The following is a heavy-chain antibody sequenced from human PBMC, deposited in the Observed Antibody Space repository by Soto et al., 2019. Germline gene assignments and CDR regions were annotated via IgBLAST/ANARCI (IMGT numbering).Heavy chain of an antibody. CDR2: IYYSGST. CDR1: GYSISSSNW. CDR3: AAGGIVGATTADY. Sequence: QVQLQESGPGLVKPSDTLSLTCAVSGYSISSSNWWGWIRQPPGKGLEWIGYIYYSGSTYYNPSLKSRVTMSVDTSKNQFSLRLSSVTAVDTAVYYCAAGGIVGATTADYWGQGTLVTVSS. J-gene: IGHJ4*02. D-gene: IGHD1-26*01. V-gene: IGHV4-28*01.